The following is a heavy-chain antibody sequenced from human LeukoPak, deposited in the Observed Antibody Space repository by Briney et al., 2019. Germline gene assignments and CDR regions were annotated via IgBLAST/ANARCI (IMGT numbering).Heavy chain of an antibody. Sequence: PSETLSLTCTVSGGSISGHYWSWIRQPPGKGLEWIGYIYYSGGTNYSPSLKSRVTISLDTSKNQFSLKLSSVTAADTAVYYCARGADYYDSSGYYSGPGWFDPWGQGTLVTVSS. CDR3: ARGADYYDSSGYYSGPGWFDP. V-gene: IGHV4-59*11. J-gene: IGHJ5*02. CDR1: GGSISGHY. CDR2: IYYSGGT. D-gene: IGHD3-22*01.